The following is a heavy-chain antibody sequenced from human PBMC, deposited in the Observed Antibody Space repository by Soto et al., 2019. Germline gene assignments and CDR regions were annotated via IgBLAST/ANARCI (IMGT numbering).Heavy chain of an antibody. CDR3: ARSGSYYPARNWFGP. CDR1: GYTFTSYG. D-gene: IGHD3-10*01. V-gene: IGHV1-18*01. Sequence: QAQLVQSGVEMKNVGASVKVSCKASGYTFTSYGISWVRQAPGQGLEWMGWISGFNDDTNHAQKFQGRVTVTKDTSTSPAYMELRSLQSDDTAVYYCARSGSYYPARNWFGPWGQGTRVTVSS. J-gene: IGHJ5*02. CDR2: ISGFNDDT.